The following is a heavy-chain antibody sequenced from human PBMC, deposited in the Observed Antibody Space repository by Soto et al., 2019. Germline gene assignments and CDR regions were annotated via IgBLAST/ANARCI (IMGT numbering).Heavy chain of an antibody. CDR3: ARSEGGDYYDSSGYCGMGV. J-gene: IGHJ6*02. V-gene: IGHV1-69*01. CDR2: IIPIFGTA. D-gene: IGHD3-22*01. CDR1: GGTLSSFA. Sequence: SVKVPCKASGGTLSSFAISWVRQAPGQRLEWMGGIIPIFGTANYVQKFQGRDPITADETTCTAYLELSRMRSEEIGVYYWARSEGGDYYDSSGYCGMGVWGQGTTVTDSS.